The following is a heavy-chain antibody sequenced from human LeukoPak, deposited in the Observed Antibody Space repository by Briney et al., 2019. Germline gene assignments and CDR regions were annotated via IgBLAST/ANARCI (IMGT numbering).Heavy chain of an antibody. J-gene: IGHJ4*02. CDR1: AGSISSSSYS. V-gene: IGHV4-39*01. CDR2: IYYSGNT. D-gene: IGHD3-10*01. Sequence: PSETLSLTCTVSAGSISSSSYSWGWIRQPPGKGLEWIGSIYYSGNTYYNPSLKSRVTISVDTSKNQFSLKLSSVTAADTAVYYCARLLYGSGSYSNIFDSWGQGTLVTVSS. CDR3: ARLLYGSGSYSNIFDS.